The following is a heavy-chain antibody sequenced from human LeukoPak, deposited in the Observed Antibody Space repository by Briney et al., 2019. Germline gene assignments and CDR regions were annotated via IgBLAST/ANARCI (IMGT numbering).Heavy chain of an antibody. J-gene: IGHJ4*02. V-gene: IGHV3-7*01. CDR3: ARGPMVRTNLFDY. D-gene: IGHD3-10*01. CDR1: GFTFSSYW. CDR2: IKQDGSEK. Sequence: TGGSLRLSCAASGFTFSSYWMSWVRQAPGKGLEWVANIKQDGSEKYYVDSVKGRFTISRDNAKNSLYLQMNSLRAEDTAVYYCARGPMVRTNLFDYWGQGTLVTVSS.